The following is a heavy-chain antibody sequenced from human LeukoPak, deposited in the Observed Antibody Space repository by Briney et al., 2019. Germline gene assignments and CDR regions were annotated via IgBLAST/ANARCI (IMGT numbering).Heavy chain of an antibody. CDR3: AKDDLQGFFDF. D-gene: IGHD2-21*02. V-gene: IGHV1-46*01. Sequence: ASVKVSCKASGGTFSSYAISWVRQAPGPGLEWMGVINPKGMSTIYAEKFQGRITMTRDMSTTTDYMELSSLRSEDTAVYYCAKDDLQGFFDFWGQGTLVTVSS. J-gene: IGHJ4*02. CDR2: INPKGMST. CDR1: GGTFSSYA.